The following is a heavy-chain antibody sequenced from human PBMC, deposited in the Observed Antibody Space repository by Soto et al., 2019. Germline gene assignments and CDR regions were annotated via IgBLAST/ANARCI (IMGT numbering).Heavy chain of an antibody. CDR1: GGTFSSYA. CDR3: ARDVSY. Sequence: GASVKVSCKASGGTFSSYAISWVRQAPGQGLEWMGIINPSGGRTSYAQKFQGRVTITRDTSASTAYMELSSLRSEDTAVYYCARDVSYWGQGTLVTVSS. V-gene: IGHV1-46*01. CDR2: INPSGGRT. J-gene: IGHJ4*02.